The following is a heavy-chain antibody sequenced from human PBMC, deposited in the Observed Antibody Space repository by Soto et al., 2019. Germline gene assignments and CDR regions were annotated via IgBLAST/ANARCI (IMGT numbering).Heavy chain of an antibody. J-gene: IGHJ4*02. CDR1: GFTFTNHA. V-gene: IGHV3-23*01. CDR3: ARRDTSGFLRYFDN. CDR2: ISGSSYST. Sequence: GGSLRLSCAASGFTFTNHAMNWVRQAPGKGLEWVSSISGSSYSTFYADSVKGRFTISRDNSKNMLFLQMSSLGVEDTAVYYCARRDTSGFLRYFDNWGQGTQVTVSS. D-gene: IGHD3-3*01.